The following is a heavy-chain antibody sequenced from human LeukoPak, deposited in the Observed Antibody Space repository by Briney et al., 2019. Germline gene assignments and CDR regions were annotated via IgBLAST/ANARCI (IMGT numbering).Heavy chain of an antibody. V-gene: IGHV5-51*01. D-gene: IGHD6-13*01. Sequence: GESLKIFCKVSGYNFTNYWIGWVRQMPGKGLEWMGIIYPGDSDTRYSPSFQGQVTISADKSISTAYLQWSSLKASDTAMYYCARLGPIAAAAPLSYWGQGTLVTVSS. CDR2: IYPGDSDT. J-gene: IGHJ4*02. CDR3: ARLGPIAAAAPLSY. CDR1: GYNFTNYW.